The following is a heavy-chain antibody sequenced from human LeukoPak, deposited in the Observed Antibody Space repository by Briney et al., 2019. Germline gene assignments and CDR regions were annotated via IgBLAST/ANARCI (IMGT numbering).Heavy chain of an antibody. CDR3: ARGTLHDIVVVPAALGY. Sequence: ASVKVSSKASGYTFTGYYMHWVRQAPGQGLEWMGWINPNSGGTNYAQKFQGRVTMTRDTSISTAYMELSRLRSDDTAVYYCARGTLHDIVVVPAALGYWGQGTLVTVSS. V-gene: IGHV1-2*02. J-gene: IGHJ4*02. D-gene: IGHD2-2*01. CDR1: GYTFTGYY. CDR2: INPNSGGT.